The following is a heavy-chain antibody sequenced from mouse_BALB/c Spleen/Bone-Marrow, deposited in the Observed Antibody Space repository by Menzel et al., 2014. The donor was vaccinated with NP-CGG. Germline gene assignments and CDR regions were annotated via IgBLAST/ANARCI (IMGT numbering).Heavy chain of an antibody. Sequence: EAQLVESGGGLVQPGGSLKLSCVASGFDFSRYWMSWVRQAPGKGLEWIGEINPDSSTINYTPSLKDKFIISRDNAKNTLYLQMSKVRSEDTALYYCGLLGYYGYRDVWGAGTTVTISS. D-gene: IGHD2-3*01. CDR3: GLLGYYGYRDV. CDR1: GFDFSRYW. CDR2: INPDSSTI. J-gene: IGHJ1*01. V-gene: IGHV4-1*02.